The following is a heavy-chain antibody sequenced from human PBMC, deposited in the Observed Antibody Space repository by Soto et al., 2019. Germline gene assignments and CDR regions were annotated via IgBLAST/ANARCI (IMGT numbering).Heavy chain of an antibody. V-gene: IGHV3-74*01. J-gene: IGHJ4*02. CDR3: LRSYDF. CDR1: GFTFSGYW. Sequence: EVQLVESRGDLVQPGGSLRLSCAASGFTFSGYWMHWVRQAPGKGLVWVARIKTDGSSTDYADSVRGRFTISRDNAKNTLYLQMNSLRAEDTSVYYCLRSYDFWGQGTLVTVSS. CDR2: IKTDGSST.